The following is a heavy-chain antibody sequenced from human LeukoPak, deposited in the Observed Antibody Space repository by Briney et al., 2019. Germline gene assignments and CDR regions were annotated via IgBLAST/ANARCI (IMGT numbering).Heavy chain of an antibody. CDR3: AKAGGLYYDSSGSYY. CDR1: GFIFDDYG. Sequence: GGSLRLSCVGSGFIFDDYGMHWVRQVPGKGLEWVSGINWNSVTIGYADSVKGRFTISRDNAKNSLYLQMNSLSAEDTALYYCAKAGGLYYDSSGSYYWGQGTLVTVSS. CDR2: INWNSVTI. J-gene: IGHJ4*02. V-gene: IGHV3-9*01. D-gene: IGHD3-22*01.